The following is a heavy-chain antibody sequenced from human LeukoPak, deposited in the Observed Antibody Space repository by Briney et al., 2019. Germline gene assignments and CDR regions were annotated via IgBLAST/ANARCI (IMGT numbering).Heavy chain of an antibody. D-gene: IGHD3-10*01. CDR1: GGPFSGYF. CDR3: ARRYYYNLGSFPFDF. Sequence: SGTLSLTCAVSGGPFSGYFWSWIRQSSGKGLEWIGEIHNSGTTNYNPSLNSRVTISEDTSKNQFYLNLSSVTAADTAVYYCARRYYYNLGSFPFDFWGQGTLVTVSS. CDR2: IHNSGTT. V-gene: IGHV4-34*01. J-gene: IGHJ4*02.